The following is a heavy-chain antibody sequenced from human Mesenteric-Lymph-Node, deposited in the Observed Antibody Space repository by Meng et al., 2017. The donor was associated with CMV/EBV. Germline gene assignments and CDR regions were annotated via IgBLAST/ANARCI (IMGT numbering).Heavy chain of an antibody. Sequence: RPQHAGAGLLKPSEPLSLTCAVYGGSFSGYYWSWIRQPPGKGLEWIGEINHSGSTNYNPSLKSRVTISVDTSKNQFSLKLSSVTAADTAVYYCARHQRWLKSEGGFNYWGQGTLVTVSS. CDR1: GGSFSGYY. CDR3: ARHQRWLKSEGGFNY. J-gene: IGHJ4*02. V-gene: IGHV4-34*01. D-gene: IGHD4-23*01. CDR2: INHSGST.